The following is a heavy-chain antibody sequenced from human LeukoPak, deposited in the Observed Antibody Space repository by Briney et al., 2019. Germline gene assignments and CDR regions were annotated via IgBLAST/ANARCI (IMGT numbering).Heavy chain of an antibody. D-gene: IGHD5-24*01. Sequence: GGSLRLSCAASGFTFSDYYMSWVRQAPGKGLEWVSYISSSGSTIYYADSVKGRFTISRDNAKNSMYLQMNSLRAEDTAVYYCARDPPGYRDFDYWGQGTLVTVSS. CDR1: GFTFSDYY. V-gene: IGHV3-11*01. J-gene: IGHJ4*02. CDR2: ISSSGSTI. CDR3: ARDPPGYRDFDY.